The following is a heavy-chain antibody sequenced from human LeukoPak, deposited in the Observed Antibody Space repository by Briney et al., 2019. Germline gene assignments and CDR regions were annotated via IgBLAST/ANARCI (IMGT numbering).Heavy chain of an antibody. CDR1: GFTFSNSA. J-gene: IGHJ4*02. V-gene: IGHV3-23*01. D-gene: IGHD1-7*01. CDR3: AKGGNSAPLDY. CDR2: ISAGGSDT. Sequence: GGSLRLSCAASGFTFSNSAMTWVRQAPGKGLEWVSAISAGGSDTIYTDSVKDRFTISRDNSKNTLYLQMNSLRAGDTAVYYCAKGGNSAPLDYWGQGTLVTVSS.